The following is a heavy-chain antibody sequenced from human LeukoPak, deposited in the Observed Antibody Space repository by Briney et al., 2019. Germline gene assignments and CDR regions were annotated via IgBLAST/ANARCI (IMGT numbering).Heavy chain of an antibody. CDR1: GFTFRSYW. CDR3: ARFSLPTRPY. Sequence: GGSLRLSCAASGFTFRSYWMSWVRQAPGKGLEWVANIKEDGSEKYYVDSVKGRFTISRDNAKNSLYMQMNGLRAEDTAVYYCARFSLPTRPYWGQGTLVTVSS. D-gene: IGHD6-6*01. CDR2: IKEDGSEK. V-gene: IGHV3-7*03. J-gene: IGHJ4*02.